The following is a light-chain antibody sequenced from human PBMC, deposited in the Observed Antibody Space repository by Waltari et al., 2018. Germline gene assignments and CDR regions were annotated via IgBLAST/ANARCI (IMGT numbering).Light chain of an antibody. CDR2: GAS. CDR1: QSVRSSY. V-gene: IGKV3-20*01. CDR3: QQYVNTRLT. Sequence: ETVLTQSPGTLSLSPGERATLSCRASQSVRSSYLAWYQQKPGQAPRLLICGASSRATGIPDGFSGSRSGTDFTLTISRLEPEDFAVYYCQQYVNTRLTFGPGTKVDIK. J-gene: IGKJ3*01.